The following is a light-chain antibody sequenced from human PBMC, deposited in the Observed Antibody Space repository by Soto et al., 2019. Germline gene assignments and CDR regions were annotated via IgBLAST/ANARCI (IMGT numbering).Light chain of an antibody. CDR2: RAS. Sequence: DVVMTQSPLSLPVTLGQPASISCRSSQSLVDSDGNSYLNWFHQRPGQSPRRLIYRASNRDSGVPDRFSGSGSGTDFTLQINRVEAEDVGVYYCMQGTHWPPTFGRGTRVEIK. V-gene: IGKV2-30*01. CDR3: MQGTHWPPT. J-gene: IGKJ1*01. CDR1: QSLVDSDGNSY.